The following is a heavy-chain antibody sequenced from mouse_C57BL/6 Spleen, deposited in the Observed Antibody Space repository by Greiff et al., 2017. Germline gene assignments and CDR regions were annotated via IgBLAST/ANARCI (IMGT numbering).Heavy chain of an antibody. CDR2: IHPNSGST. CDR3: ARSYGSSYEGCDY. J-gene: IGHJ2*01. Sequence: QVQLQQPGAELVKPGASVKLSCKASGYTFTSYWMHWVKQRPGQGLEWIGMIHPNSGSTNYNEKFKSKATLTVDKSSSTAYMQLSSLTSEDSAVDYCARSYGSSYEGCDYWGQGTTLTVSS. CDR1: GYTFTSYW. D-gene: IGHD1-1*01. V-gene: IGHV1-64*01.